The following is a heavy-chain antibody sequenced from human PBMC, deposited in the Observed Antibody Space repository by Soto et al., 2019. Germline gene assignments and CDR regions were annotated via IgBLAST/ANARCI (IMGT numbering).Heavy chain of an antibody. Sequence: GGSLRLSCAASGFTFSSYSMNWVRQAPGKGLEWVSYISSSSSTIYYTDSVKGRFTISRDNAKNSLYLQMNSLRDEDTAVYYCATTYYDFWSGSDYYYGMDVWGQGTTVTVSS. D-gene: IGHD3-3*01. V-gene: IGHV3-48*02. CDR2: ISSSSSTI. J-gene: IGHJ6*02. CDR1: GFTFSSYS. CDR3: ATTYYDFWSGSDYYYGMDV.